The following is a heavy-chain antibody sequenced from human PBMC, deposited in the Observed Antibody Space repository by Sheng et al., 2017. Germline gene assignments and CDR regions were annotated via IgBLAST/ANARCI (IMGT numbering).Heavy chain of an antibody. D-gene: IGHD2-8*01. Sequence: QVQLVQSGAEVRNPGSSVKVSCKTSGGTLSNHVFGWARQAPGQGLEWMGRIIPLVDPTADYAQRFQGRLTMTADASTDTVYMELSNLTFEDTAMYYCARDISNGMFDPWGRGNPSHRLL. CDR3: ARDISNGMFDP. J-gene: IGHJ5*02. V-gene: IGHV1-69*13. CDR2: IIPLVDPTA. CDR1: GGTLSNHV.